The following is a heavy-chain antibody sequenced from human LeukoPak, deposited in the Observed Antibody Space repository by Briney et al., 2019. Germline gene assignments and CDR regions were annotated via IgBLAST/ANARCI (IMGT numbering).Heavy chain of an antibody. Sequence: PGGSLRLSCAAPGFTFSSYAMHWVRQAPGKGLEWVAVISYDGSNKYYADSVKGRFTISRDNSKNTLYLQMNSLRAEDTAVYYCARIRDVYNYYFDYWGQGTLVTVSS. V-gene: IGHV3-30-3*01. CDR3: ARIRDVYNYYFDY. J-gene: IGHJ4*02. CDR1: GFTFSSYA. D-gene: IGHD5-24*01. CDR2: ISYDGSNK.